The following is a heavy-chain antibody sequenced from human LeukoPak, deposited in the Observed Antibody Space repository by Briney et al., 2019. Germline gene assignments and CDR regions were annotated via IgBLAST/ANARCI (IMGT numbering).Heavy chain of an antibody. V-gene: IGHV4-34*01. Sequence: GSLRLSCAASGFTFSNYAMSSIRRPPGKGLEWIGEINHSGSTNYNPSLKSRVTISVDTSKNQFSLKLSSVTAADMAVYYCASLVDKAMGEGYFDYWGQGTLVTVSS. CDR3: ASLVDKAMGEGYFDY. D-gene: IGHD5-18*01. CDR1: GFTFSNYA. J-gene: IGHJ4*02. CDR2: INHSGST.